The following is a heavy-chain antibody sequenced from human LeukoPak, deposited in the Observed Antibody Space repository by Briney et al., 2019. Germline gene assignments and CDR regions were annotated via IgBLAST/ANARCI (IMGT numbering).Heavy chain of an antibody. CDR2: INQGGSVK. Sequence: PGGSLRLSCAASGFTFRSYWISWVRQAPGKGLEWVANINQGGSVKYYVDSVKGRFTISRDDAKNSLYVQMNSLGDEDTAVYYCARVGYSGWNLEYWGQGTLVTVSS. V-gene: IGHV3-7*01. D-gene: IGHD5-12*01. CDR3: ARVGYSGWNLEY. CDR1: GFTFRSYW. J-gene: IGHJ4*02.